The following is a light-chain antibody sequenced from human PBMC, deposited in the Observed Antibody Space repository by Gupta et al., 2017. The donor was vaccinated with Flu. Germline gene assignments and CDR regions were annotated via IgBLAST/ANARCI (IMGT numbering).Light chain of an antibody. J-gene: IGLJ3*02. CDR2: EVS. V-gene: IGLV2-14*01. CDR1: SSDIGIYNY. CDR3: SSFTTSSTWV. Sequence: QSALTQPASVSGSPGQSITISCTGTSSDIGIYNYVSWYQQHPGKAPKLLIYEVSNWPSGVSSRFSGSKSGNTASLTISGLQAEDEADYYCSSFTTSSTWVFGGGTKLTVL.